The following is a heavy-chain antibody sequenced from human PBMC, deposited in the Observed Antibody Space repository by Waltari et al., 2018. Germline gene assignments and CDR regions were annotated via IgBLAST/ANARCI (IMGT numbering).Heavy chain of an antibody. CDR2: INVGNGDR. V-gene: IGHV1-3*01. Sequence: QVQLVQSGAEVKKPGASVKVSCKASGYTFTTFSMHWVRQPPGQRLEWMGWINVGNGDRKYSQTFQGRVTFTRDTSANTAYMELSSLRSEDTAVYYCTRGIKRGYSSGPENFDYWGQGTLVTVSS. D-gene: IGHD5-12*01. CDR3: TRGIKRGYSSGPENFDY. J-gene: IGHJ4*02. CDR1: GYTFTTFS.